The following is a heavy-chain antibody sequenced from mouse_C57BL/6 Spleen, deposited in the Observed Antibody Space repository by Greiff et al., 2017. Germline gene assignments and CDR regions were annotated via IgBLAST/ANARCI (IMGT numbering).Heavy chain of an antibody. CDR1: GYTFTSYW. CDR2: IDPSDSYT. V-gene: IGHV1-59*01. J-gene: IGHJ2*01. Sequence: QVQLQQPGAELVRPGTSVKLSCKASGYTFTSYWMHWVKQRPGQGLEWIGVIDPSDSYTNYNQKFKGKATLTVDTSSSTAYMQLSSLTSEDSAVYYCASRGITTVDYWGQGTTLTASS. CDR3: ASRGITTVDY. D-gene: IGHD1-1*01.